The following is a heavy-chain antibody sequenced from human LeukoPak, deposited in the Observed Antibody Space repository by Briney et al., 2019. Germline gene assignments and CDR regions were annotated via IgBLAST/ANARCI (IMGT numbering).Heavy chain of an antibody. D-gene: IGHD3-9*01. CDR1: GYTFTSYD. V-gene: IGHV1-8*03. Sequence: GASVKVSCKASGYTFTSYDINWVRQATGQGLEWMGWMNPNSGNTGYAQKFQGRVTITRNTSISTAYMELSSLRSEDTAVYYCARALVNYYYVLTGYYKHPIDAFDIWGQGTLVTVSS. CDR3: ARALVNYYYVLTGYYKHPIDAFDI. CDR2: MNPNSGNT. J-gene: IGHJ3*02.